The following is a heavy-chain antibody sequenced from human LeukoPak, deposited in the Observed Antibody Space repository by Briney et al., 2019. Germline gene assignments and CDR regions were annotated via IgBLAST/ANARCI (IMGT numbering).Heavy chain of an antibody. V-gene: IGHV4-39*07. D-gene: IGHD4-11*01. CDR3: ATTGSRGNYADY. CDR2: IYYRGST. J-gene: IGHJ4*02. CDR1: GGSITSSHY. Sequence: SETLSLTCTVSGGSITSSHYWGWIRQPPGKGLEWIGSIYYRGSTYYNPSLKSRVTISVDTSKNQFSLKLSSVTPADTAVYYCATTGSRGNYADYWGQGTLVTVSS.